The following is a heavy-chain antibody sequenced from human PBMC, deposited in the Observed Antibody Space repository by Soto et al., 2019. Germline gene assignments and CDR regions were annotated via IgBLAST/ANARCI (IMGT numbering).Heavy chain of an antibody. CDR1: GFTVSSNY. CDR3: ARTVGYSGGWSPGYFDY. D-gene: IGHD6-19*01. CDR2: IYSGGST. J-gene: IGHJ4*02. Sequence: GGSLRLSCAASGFTVSSNYMSWVRQAPGKGLEWVSVIYSGGSTYYADSVKGRFTISRDNSKNTLYLQMNSLRAEDTAVYYCARTVGYSGGWSPGYFDYWGQGTLVTVSS. V-gene: IGHV3-66*01.